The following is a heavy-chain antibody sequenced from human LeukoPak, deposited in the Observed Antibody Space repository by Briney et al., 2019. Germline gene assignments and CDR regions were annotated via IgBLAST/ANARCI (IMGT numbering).Heavy chain of an antibody. J-gene: IGHJ6*02. Sequence: GGSLRLSCAASGFPFSTYNMIWVRQAPGKGLQWVSSIARTSSFMFYADSVRGRFTISRDNAKNTLYLQMNTLRVEDTAVYYCTRDLMDYDVSTGLHHYYMDVWGQGTTVTVSS. V-gene: IGHV3-21*01. CDR3: TRDLMDYDVSTGLHHYYMDV. CDR2: IARTSSFM. D-gene: IGHD3-9*01. CDR1: GFPFSTYN.